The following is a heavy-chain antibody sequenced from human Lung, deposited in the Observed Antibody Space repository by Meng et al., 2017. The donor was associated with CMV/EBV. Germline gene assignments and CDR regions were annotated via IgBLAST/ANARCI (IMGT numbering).Heavy chain of an antibody. CDR2: IHSDGRST. CDR3: ARGGIECFDL. Sequence: GGSXRLSCAASGFTFSTYWMSWVRQAPGKGLVWVSHIHSDGRSTSYADSVKGRFTISRDNAKNTLYLQMNSLRAEDTAVYYCARGGIECFDLWGRGPLVTVSS. V-gene: IGHV3-74*01. CDR1: GFTFSTYW. D-gene: IGHD3-10*01. J-gene: IGHJ2*01.